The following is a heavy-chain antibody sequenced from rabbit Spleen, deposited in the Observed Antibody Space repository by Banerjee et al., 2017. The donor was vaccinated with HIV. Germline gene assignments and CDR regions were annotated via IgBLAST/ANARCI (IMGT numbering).Heavy chain of an antibody. Sequence: QEQLEESGGGLVKPGGTLTLTCTASGFSLSSSYWICWVRQAPGKGLELIACIYAVRSSSYFASWAKGRFPNSKPSATTVTLQMTSLTAADTATYFCVRDFVGGIGLNFNLWGPGTLVTVS. J-gene: IGHJ4*01. V-gene: IGHV1S45*01. CDR2: IYAVRSSS. CDR1: GFSLSSSYW. D-gene: IGHD1-1*01. CDR3: VRDFVGGIGLNFNL.